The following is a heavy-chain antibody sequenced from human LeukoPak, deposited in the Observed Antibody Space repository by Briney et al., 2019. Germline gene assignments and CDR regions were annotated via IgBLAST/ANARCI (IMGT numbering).Heavy chain of an antibody. Sequence: ASVKVSCKASGYTFTSYGISWVRQAPGQGLEWMGWISAYNGNTNYAQKLQGRVTMTTDTSTSTACMELRSLRSDDTAVYYCARDAFTIFGVVIIQPYFDYWGQGTLVTVSS. CDR2: ISAYNGNT. CDR3: ARDAFTIFGVVIIQPYFDY. J-gene: IGHJ4*02. D-gene: IGHD3-3*01. CDR1: GYTFTSYG. V-gene: IGHV1-18*01.